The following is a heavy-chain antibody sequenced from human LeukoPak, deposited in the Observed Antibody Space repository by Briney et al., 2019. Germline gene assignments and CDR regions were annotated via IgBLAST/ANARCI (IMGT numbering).Heavy chain of an antibody. D-gene: IGHD2/OR15-2a*01. CDR2: IWYDGSNK. CDR3: AREGPRGNSQFDY. Sequence: GGSLRLSCAASGFTFSNYGMHWVRQAPGKGLEWVALIWYDGSNKYYTDSVKGRLTISRDNSKDTLFLQMSSLRAEDTAVYYCAREGPRGNSQFDYWGQGTLVTVSS. CDR1: GFTFSNYG. J-gene: IGHJ4*02. V-gene: IGHV3-33*01.